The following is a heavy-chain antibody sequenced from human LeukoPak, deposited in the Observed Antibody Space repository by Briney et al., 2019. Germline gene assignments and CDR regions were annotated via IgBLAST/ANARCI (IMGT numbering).Heavy chain of an antibody. CDR1: GGTFSSYA. V-gene: IGHV1-3*01. Sequence: ASVKVSCKASGGTFSSYAISWVRQAPGQRLEWMGWINAGNGNTKYSQKFQGRVTITRDTSASTAYMELSSLRSEDTAVYYCARGLTERYWGQGTLVTVSS. CDR3: ARGLTERY. J-gene: IGHJ4*02. CDR2: INAGNGNT.